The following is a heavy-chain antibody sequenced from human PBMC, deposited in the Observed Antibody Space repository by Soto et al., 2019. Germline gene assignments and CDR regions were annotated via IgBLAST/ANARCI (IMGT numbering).Heavy chain of an antibody. J-gene: IGHJ6*02. V-gene: IGHV3-53*02. Sequence: EVQLVETGGGLIQPGGSLRLSCAASGFTVSSNYMSWVRQAPGKGLEWVSVIYSGGSTYYADSVKGRFTISRDNSKNTQYLQMNSLRAEDTAVYYCARDTGGPTTGTTYHYYYGMDVWGQGTTVTVSS. D-gene: IGHD1-1*01. CDR1: GFTVSSNY. CDR3: ARDTGGPTTGTTYHYYYGMDV. CDR2: IYSGGST.